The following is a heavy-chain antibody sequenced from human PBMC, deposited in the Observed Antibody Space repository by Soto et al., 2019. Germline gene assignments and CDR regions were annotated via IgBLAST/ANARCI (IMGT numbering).Heavy chain of an antibody. CDR2: VHHSGNT. J-gene: IGHJ4*02. V-gene: IGHV4-39*01. CDR3: AAGYSRSWYGDF. Sequence: QPQLQESGPGLVKPSETLSLTCIVSRGSISSNSYYWAWIRQPPGKELEWIGSVHHSGNTNYNPSLKSRVIFSVDTSKTQFSLKVSSVTAADTAVYYCAAGYSRSWYGDFWGQGILVTVSS. D-gene: IGHD6-13*01. CDR1: RGSISSNSYY.